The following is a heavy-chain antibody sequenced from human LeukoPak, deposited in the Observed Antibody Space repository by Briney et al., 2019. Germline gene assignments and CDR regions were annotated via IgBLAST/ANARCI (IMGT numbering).Heavy chain of an antibody. V-gene: IGHV3-48*03. D-gene: IGHD5-24*01. Sequence: GGSLRLSCAASGFTFSSYEMNWVRQAPGKGLEWVSYISSSGSTIYYADSVKGRCTISRDNSKKTVYLQMNSLRTEDTAVYYCAKDRWLQGYFDYWGQGTLVTVSS. J-gene: IGHJ4*02. CDR2: ISSSGSTI. CDR1: GFTFSSYE. CDR3: AKDRWLQGYFDY.